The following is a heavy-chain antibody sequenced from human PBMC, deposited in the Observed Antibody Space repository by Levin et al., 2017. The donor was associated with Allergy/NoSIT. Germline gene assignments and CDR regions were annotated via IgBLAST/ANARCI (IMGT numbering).Heavy chain of an antibody. CDR3: AKDRISYSSSCPFDY. J-gene: IGHJ4*02. V-gene: IGHV3-30*18. CDR1: GFTFSSYG. CDR2: ISYDGSNK. D-gene: IGHD6-13*01. Sequence: GESLKISCAASGFTFSSYGMHWVRQAPGKGLEWVAVISYDGSNKYYADSVKGRFTISRDNSKNTLYLQMNSLRAEDTAVYYCAKDRISYSSSCPFDYWGQGTLVTVSS.